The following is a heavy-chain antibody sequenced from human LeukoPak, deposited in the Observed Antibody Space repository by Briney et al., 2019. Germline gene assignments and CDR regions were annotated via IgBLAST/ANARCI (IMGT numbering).Heavy chain of an antibody. CDR1: GFTFSDYY. D-gene: IGHD3-22*01. CDR3: AKDSRGYQDFFDY. CDR2: ISSSGSTI. V-gene: IGHV3-11*01. Sequence: GGSLRLSCAASGFTFSDYYMSWIRQAPGKGLEWVSYISSSGSTIYYAASVKGRFTISRDNSRNTLYLQMNSLRAEDTAVYYCAKDSRGYQDFFDYWGQGTLVTVSS. J-gene: IGHJ4*02.